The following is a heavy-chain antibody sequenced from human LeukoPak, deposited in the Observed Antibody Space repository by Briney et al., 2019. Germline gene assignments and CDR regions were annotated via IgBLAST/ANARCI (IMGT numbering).Heavy chain of an antibody. V-gene: IGHV4-59*02. D-gene: IGHD2-15*01. CDR3: ARHPGVD. Sequence: PSETLSLTCTVSGGSVSDYYWSWIRQSPGKGLEWIGYIYYTETSYNPSLKSRVTISADTSKNQFSLKLSSVTPADTAVYYCARHPGVDWGQGTLVTVSS. J-gene: IGHJ4*02. CDR1: GGSVSDYY. CDR2: IYYTET.